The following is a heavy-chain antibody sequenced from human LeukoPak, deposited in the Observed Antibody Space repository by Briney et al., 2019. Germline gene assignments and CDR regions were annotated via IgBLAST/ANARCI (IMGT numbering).Heavy chain of an antibody. D-gene: IGHD2-2*01. Sequence: GRSLRLSCAASGSTFSNYAIHWVRQAPGKGLEWAALISKDGTGTYYPDSVKGRFTISRDNSKNTLYLQMNSLRTEDTAMYYCAILGYSSSVFDCWGQGTLVTVSS. J-gene: IGHJ4*02. V-gene: IGHV3-30-3*01. CDR3: AILGYSSSVFDC. CDR2: ISKDGTGT. CDR1: GSTFSNYA.